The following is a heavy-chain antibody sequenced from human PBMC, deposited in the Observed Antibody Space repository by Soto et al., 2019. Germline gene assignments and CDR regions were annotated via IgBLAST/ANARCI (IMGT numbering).Heavy chain of an antibody. J-gene: IGHJ4*02. CDR2: TRDKPNNYAA. CDR3: ARDTGGSYDY. D-gene: IGHD1-26*01. V-gene: IGHV3-72*01. Sequence: EGQLVQSGGGLVQPGVSLRLSCTASGFAFDDYYMDWVRQVPGKGLEWIGRTRDKPNNYAAEYVASVKGRFTISRDASKDSMYLQMNTVKTEDTAVYYCARDTGGSYDYWGQGALVIVSS. CDR1: GFAFDDYY.